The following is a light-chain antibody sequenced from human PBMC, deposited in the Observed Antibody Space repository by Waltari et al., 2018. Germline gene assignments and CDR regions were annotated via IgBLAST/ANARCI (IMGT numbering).Light chain of an antibody. CDR2: DVN. Sequence: SALTQPASVSGSPGASITIPCTGTSRDVGGHNHAAWYQHHPGKAPKLMIHDVNKRPSGVSNRFSGSKSGNTASLTISGLQAEDEADYYCNSFTDSVTWVFGGGTKLTVL. J-gene: IGLJ3*02. V-gene: IGLV2-14*03. CDR3: NSFTDSVTWV. CDR1: SRDVGGHNH.